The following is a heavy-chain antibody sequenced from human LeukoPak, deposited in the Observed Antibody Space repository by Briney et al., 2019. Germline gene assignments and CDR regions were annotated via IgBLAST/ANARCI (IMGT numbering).Heavy chain of an antibody. D-gene: IGHD3-3*01. CDR2: ISSSSSTI. V-gene: IGHV3-48*01. J-gene: IGHJ4*02. Sequence: PGGSLRLSCAASGFTFSSYSMNWVRQAPGKGVEWVSYISSSSSTIYYANSVKGRFTISRDNAKNSLYLQMNSLRAEDTAVYYCATYDFWSGRTTDYWGQGTLVTVSS. CDR3: ATYDFWSGRTTDY. CDR1: GFTFSSYS.